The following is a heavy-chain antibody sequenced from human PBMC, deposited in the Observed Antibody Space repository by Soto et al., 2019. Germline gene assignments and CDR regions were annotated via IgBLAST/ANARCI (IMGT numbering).Heavy chain of an antibody. CDR2: TYYRFKWSS. Sequence: SQTLSLTCVISGVSVSSKSAACHWIRQSPSRGLEWLGRTYYRFKWSSNYAVSVKRRITINPDTSKNQFSLQLRSVTPYDTAMYFHAKTGGYLVDYWGQRTLVTVSS. J-gene: IGHJ4*02. V-gene: IGHV6-1*01. CDR3: AKTGGYLVDY. D-gene: IGHD1-1*01. CDR1: GVSVSSKSAA.